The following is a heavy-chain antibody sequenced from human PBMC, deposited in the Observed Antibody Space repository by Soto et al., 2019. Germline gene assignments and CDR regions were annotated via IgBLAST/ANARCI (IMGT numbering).Heavy chain of an antibody. V-gene: IGHV1-46*01. CDR2: INPSGGHT. CDR3: GRGGHVVVVTAAFDY. J-gene: IGHJ4*02. D-gene: IGHD2-21*02. Sequence: QVQLMQSGAEVKKPGASVKVSCKASGNTFTNYYIHWVRQAPGQGLEWMGTINPSGGHTTYAQKFLGRGTMTRDTFTSALYMGLTCLRSEDTAVYFCGRGGHVVVVTAAFDYWGQGTLVTVSS. CDR1: GNTFTNYY.